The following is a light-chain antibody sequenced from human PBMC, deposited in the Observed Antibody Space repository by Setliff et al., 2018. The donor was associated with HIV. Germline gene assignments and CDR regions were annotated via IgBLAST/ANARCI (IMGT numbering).Light chain of an antibody. CDR1: QSVGSK. V-gene: IGKV3-15*01. Sequence: EIVMTQSPATLSVSPGERATLSCRASQSVGSKLAWYQQTPGQAPRLLIYGASTGATGLPARFIGSGSGPEFTLTITSMQSEDLAVYYCQQYSDWPLWTFGQGTKVDIK. CDR2: GAS. J-gene: IGKJ1*01. CDR3: QQYSDWPLWT.